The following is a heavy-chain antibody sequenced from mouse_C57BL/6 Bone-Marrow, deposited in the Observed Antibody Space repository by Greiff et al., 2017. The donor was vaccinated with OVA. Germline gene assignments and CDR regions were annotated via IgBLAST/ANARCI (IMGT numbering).Heavy chain of an antibody. CDR2: INPGSGGT. V-gene: IGHV1-55*01. CDR3: ARDWFAY. CDR1: GYTFTSYW. Sequence: VQLQQPGAELVKPGASVKMSCKASGYTFTSYWITWVKQRPGQGLEWIGVINPGSGGTNYNEKFKGKATLTADKSSSTAYMQLSSLTSEDSAVYFCARDWFAYWGQGTLVTVSA. J-gene: IGHJ3*01.